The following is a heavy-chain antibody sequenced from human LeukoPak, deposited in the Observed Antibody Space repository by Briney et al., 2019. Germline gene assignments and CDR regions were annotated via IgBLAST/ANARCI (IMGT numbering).Heavy chain of an antibody. CDR3: ARGRYDDGGDY. V-gene: IGHV3-48*04. D-gene: IGHD3-3*01. Sequence: GGSLRLSCVASGFTFSDYWMTWVRQAPGKGLEWVSAISGDSGTIYYADSVKGRFTISRDNAKNSLYLQMNSLRAEDTAVYYCARGRYDDGGDYWGQGTLVTVSS. CDR1: GFTFSDYW. J-gene: IGHJ4*02. CDR2: ISGDSGTI.